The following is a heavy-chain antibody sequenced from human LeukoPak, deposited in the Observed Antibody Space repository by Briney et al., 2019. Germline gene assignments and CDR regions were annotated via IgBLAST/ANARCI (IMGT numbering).Heavy chain of an antibody. Sequence: GASVKVSCKASGGTFSSYAISWVRQAPGQGLEWMGRIIPILGIANYAQKFQGRVTITADKSTSTAYMELSSLRSEDTAVYYCATGRIVGAFDCWGQGTLVTVSS. CDR2: IIPILGIA. J-gene: IGHJ4*02. V-gene: IGHV1-69*04. CDR1: GGTFSSYA. CDR3: ATGRIVGAFDC. D-gene: IGHD1-26*01.